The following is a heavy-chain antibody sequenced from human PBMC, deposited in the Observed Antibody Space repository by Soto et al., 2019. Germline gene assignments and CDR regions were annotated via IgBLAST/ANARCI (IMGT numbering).Heavy chain of an antibody. Sequence: PSETLSLTCTVSGGSISSYYWSWIRQPPGKGLEWIGHIYYSGSTNYNPSLKSRVTISVDTSKNQFSLKLSSVTAADTAVYYCARDGVIGSAYNWFDPWGQGTLVTVYS. D-gene: IGHD6-6*01. V-gene: IGHV4-59*01. J-gene: IGHJ5*02. CDR3: ARDGVIGSAYNWFDP. CDR1: GGSISSYY. CDR2: IYYSGST.